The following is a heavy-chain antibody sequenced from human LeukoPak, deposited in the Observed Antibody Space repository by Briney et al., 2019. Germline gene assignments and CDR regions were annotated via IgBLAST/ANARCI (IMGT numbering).Heavy chain of an antibody. J-gene: IGHJ4*02. V-gene: IGHV4-59*01. Sequence: SETLSLTCTVSGASISTSYWYWIRQPPGKGLEWIGYIHYSGDINYNPSLKSRVTISAYTSKNQLSLKLSSVTAADTAVYYCARASRLGELSLGYWGQGTLVTVSS. D-gene: IGHD3-16*02. CDR1: GASISTSY. CDR3: ARASRLGELSLGY. CDR2: IHYSGDI.